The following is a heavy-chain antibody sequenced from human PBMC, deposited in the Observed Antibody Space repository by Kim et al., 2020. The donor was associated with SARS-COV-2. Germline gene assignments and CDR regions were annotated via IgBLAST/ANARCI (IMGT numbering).Heavy chain of an antibody. CDR3: ARDTGYYYGFDYYYGMDV. V-gene: IGHV3-7*03. D-gene: IGHD3-22*01. CDR1: GFTFSSYW. CDR2: IKQDGSEK. J-gene: IGHJ6*02. Sequence: GGSLRLSCAASGFTFSSYWMRWVRQAPGKGLEWVANIKQDGSEKYYVDSVKGRFTISRDNAKNSLYLQMNSLRAEDTAVYYCARDTGYYYGFDYYYGMDVWGQGTTVTVSS.